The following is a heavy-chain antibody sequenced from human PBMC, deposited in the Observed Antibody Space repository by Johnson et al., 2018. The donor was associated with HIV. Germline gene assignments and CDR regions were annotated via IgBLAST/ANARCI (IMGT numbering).Heavy chain of an antibody. D-gene: IGHD3-16*01. Sequence: VQLVESGGNLVQPGGSLRLSCAASGFTVSSNYMTWVRQAPGKGLEWVSRTNSDGITTYADSVKGRFTISSDKAKNPLHLQMNSLRVEDTALYYCAREWGVITFGGVIPRNAFDIWGQGTMVTVSS. CDR1: GFTVSSNY. CDR2: TNSDGIT. J-gene: IGHJ3*02. V-gene: IGHV3-74*01. CDR3: AREWGVITFGGVIPRNAFDI.